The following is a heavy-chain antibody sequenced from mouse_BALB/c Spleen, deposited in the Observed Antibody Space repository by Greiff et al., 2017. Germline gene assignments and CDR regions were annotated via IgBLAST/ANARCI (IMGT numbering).Heavy chain of an antibody. CDR3: ARSITTVVATGFDY. D-gene: IGHD1-1*01. CDR1: GFTFSSFG. CDR2: ISSGSSTI. V-gene: IGHV5-17*02. Sequence: DVMLVESGGGLVQPGGSRKLSCAASGFTFSSFGMHWVRQAPEKGLEWVAYISSGSSTIYYADTVKGRFTISRDNPKNTLFLQMTSLRSEDTAMYYCARSITTVVATGFDYWGQGTTLTVSA. J-gene: IGHJ2*01.